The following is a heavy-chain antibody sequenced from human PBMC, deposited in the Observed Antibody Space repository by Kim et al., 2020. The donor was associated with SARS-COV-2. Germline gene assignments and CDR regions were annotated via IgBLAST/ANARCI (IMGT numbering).Heavy chain of an antibody. J-gene: IGHJ4*02. CDR2: FQYSGRT. V-gene: IGHV4-59*08. Sequence: SETLSLTCTVSGGSISTYYWSWIRQPPGKGLEWIGYFQYSGRTDYNPSLKSRVTISVDTSKNQFSLKLTSVTAADTAVYYCARHDHSSAYLFDSWGQGTLVIVSS. D-gene: IGHD3-22*01. CDR1: GGSISTYY. CDR3: ARHDHSSAYLFDS.